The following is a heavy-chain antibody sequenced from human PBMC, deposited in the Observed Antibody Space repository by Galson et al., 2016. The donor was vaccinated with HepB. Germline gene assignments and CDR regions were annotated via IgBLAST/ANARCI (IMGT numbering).Heavy chain of an antibody. Sequence: SLRLSCAASGLNVTTNYMAWVRQAPGKGLKWVSVIYTDDNTCFAASVKGRFTISRDSSKNTVHLHMGSLKGEDTADYYCARSAMTRGAPLGYFDYWGQGILVTVSS. CDR1: GLNVTTNY. V-gene: IGHV3-53*01. CDR2: IYTDDNT. J-gene: IGHJ4*02. CDR3: ARSAMTRGAPLGYFDY. D-gene: IGHD3-10*01.